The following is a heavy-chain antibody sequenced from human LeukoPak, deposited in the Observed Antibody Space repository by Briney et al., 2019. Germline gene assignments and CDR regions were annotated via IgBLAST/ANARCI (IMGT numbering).Heavy chain of an antibody. CDR1: GFTFKNYA. J-gene: IGHJ3*02. CDR3: AKNGPPYTAMVLDAFDI. V-gene: IGHV3-23*01. CDR2: ITGSGGTT. Sequence: GGSLRLSCAGSGFTFKNYAMNWVRQAPGKGLEWVAVITGSGGTTYYADSVKSRFTISRDNSKNTLYLEMNSLRAEDTAVYYCAKNGPPYTAMVLDAFDIWGQGTMVTVSS. D-gene: IGHD5-18*01.